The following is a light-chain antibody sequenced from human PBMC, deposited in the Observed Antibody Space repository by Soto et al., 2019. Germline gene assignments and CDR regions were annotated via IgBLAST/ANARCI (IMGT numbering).Light chain of an antibody. Sequence: QSALTQPASVSGSPGQSIAISCTGTSSDVGGYDYVSWYQQHPDKAPKLMIYEVTKRPSGVSNRFSGSKSGNTASLTISGLQPEDEADYYSSSHTSGSTRVFGSGTKLTVL. CDR1: SSDVGGYDY. CDR3: SSHTSGSTRV. CDR2: EVT. J-gene: IGLJ1*01. V-gene: IGLV2-14*01.